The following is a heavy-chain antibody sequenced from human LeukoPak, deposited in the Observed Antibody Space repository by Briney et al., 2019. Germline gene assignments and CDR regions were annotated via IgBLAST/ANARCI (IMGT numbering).Heavy chain of an antibody. J-gene: IGHJ4*02. CDR3: ARVSYGLTGADY. D-gene: IGHD5-18*01. CDR1: GGSISSYY. CDR2: IYYSGST. Sequence: PSETLSLTCTVSGGSISSYYWSWIRQPPGKGLEWIGYIYYSGSTNYNPSLKSRVIISVDTSKNQFSLKLSSVTAADTAVYYCARVSYGLTGADYWGQGTLVTVSS. V-gene: IGHV4-59*12.